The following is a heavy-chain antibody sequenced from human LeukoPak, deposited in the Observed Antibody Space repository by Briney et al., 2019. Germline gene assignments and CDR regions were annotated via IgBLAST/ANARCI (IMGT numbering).Heavy chain of an antibody. CDR2: IYYSGST. J-gene: IGHJ4*02. CDR3: ARLLYVGSYYRFDF. CDR1: GGSISSSSYY. D-gene: IGHD1-26*01. V-gene: IGHV4-39*01. Sequence: SETLSLTCTVSGGSISSSSYYWGWIRQPPGKGLEWIGSIYYSGSTYYDPSLKTRVTISVDTSKNQFSLKLNSVSATDTAVYYCARLLYVGSYYRFDFWGQGTLVTVSS.